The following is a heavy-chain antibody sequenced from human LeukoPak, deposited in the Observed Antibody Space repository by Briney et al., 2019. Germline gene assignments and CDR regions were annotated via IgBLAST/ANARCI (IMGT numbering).Heavy chain of an antibody. V-gene: IGHV3-30*03. Sequence: PGGSLRLSCAASGFTFSSYWMSWVRQAPGKGLEWVAVISYDGSNKYYADSVKGRFTISRDNSKNTLYLQMNSLRAEDTAVYYRARDYYDFWSGYSDYWGQGTLVTVSS. CDR2: ISYDGSNK. D-gene: IGHD3-3*01. CDR1: GFTFSSYW. CDR3: ARDYYDFWSGYSDY. J-gene: IGHJ4*02.